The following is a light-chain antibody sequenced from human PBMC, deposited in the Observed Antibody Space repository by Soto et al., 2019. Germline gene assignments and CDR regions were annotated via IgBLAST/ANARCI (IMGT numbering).Light chain of an antibody. J-gene: IGKJ2*01. Sequence: EIVLTQSPGTLSLSPGERATLSCRASQSVSRSYLAWYQQNPGQPPSLLIYATSSRATGIPDRISSSGSGTDFTLTISRQQPEDFAVYYCQQYGSSPYTLGQGTKMEIK. V-gene: IGKV3-20*01. CDR2: ATS. CDR1: QSVSRSY. CDR3: QQYGSSPYT.